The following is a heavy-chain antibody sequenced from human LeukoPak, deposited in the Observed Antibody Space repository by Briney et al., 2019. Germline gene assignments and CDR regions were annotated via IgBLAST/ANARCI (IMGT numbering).Heavy chain of an antibody. J-gene: IGHJ4*02. CDR2: IKEGGSDK. Sequence: PGGSLRLSCAASGFTFSSYCMTWVRQAPGKGLEWVANIKEGGSDKYYMDSVKGRFTISRDNAKNSLYLQMNSLRAEDTAVYYCARDADSSGYYQFDYWGQGTLVTVSS. CDR1: GFTFSSYC. CDR3: ARDADSSGYYQFDY. V-gene: IGHV3-7*01. D-gene: IGHD3-22*01.